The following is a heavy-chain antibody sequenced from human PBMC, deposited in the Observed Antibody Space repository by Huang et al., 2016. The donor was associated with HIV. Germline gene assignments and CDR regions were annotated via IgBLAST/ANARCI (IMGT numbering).Heavy chain of an antibody. J-gene: IGHJ1*01. V-gene: IGHV3-23*01. Sequence: EVQLLESGGGLVQPGGSLRLSCAASGFTFSSVSMRWVRQAPGKGLEWVSTIGGSGYTTYHADSVKGRFAVSRDNSKNTLYLQMNSLRAEDTAVYYCAKGGAGGTIRYFQHWGQGTLVTVSS. D-gene: IGHD6-13*01. CDR3: AKGGAGGTIRYFQH. CDR1: GFTFSSVS. CDR2: IGGSGYTT.